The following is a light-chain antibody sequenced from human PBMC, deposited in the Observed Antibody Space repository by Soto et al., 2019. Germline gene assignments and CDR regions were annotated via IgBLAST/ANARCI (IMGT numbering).Light chain of an antibody. Sequence: IVMTQSPATLSVSPGERATLSCRASQSVSSNLAWYQQKPGQAPRLLTYHASTRATGIPARFSGSGSGTEFTLTISSLQSEDFAVYYCQQYNKWPLTFGGGTKVEIK. CDR3: QQYNKWPLT. CDR2: HAS. V-gene: IGKV3-15*01. CDR1: QSVSSN. J-gene: IGKJ4*01.